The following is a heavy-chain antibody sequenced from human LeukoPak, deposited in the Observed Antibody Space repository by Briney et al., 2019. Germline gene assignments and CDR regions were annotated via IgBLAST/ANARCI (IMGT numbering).Heavy chain of an antibody. CDR1: GCTFTSSA. J-gene: IGHJ3*02. D-gene: IGHD3-10*01. CDR3: AAGNVTKFRELLGRWDAFDI. V-gene: IGHV1-58*02. CDR2: IVPSAGNT. Sequence: TSVRVSCKASGCTFTSSAIQWVRQARGQRLEGIGRIVPSAGNTNYAQKFQRRVTISRDMSTSTAYMELSSLRSEDTAVYYWAAGNVTKFRELLGRWDAFDIWGQGTMVTVSS.